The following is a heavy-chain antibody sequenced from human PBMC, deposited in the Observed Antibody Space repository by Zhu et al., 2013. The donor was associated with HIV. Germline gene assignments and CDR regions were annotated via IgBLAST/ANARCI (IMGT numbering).Heavy chain of an antibody. CDR3: ARTLAGTWGGMDA. Sequence: QVQLQESGPGLVKPSETLSLTCTVSGGSISSYYWSWIRQPPGKGLEWIGEIYQTGTTNYNPSLKSRLTISMDKAKNQFSLKLISVTAADTAVYYCARTLAGTWGGMDAWGQGTTVTVSS. V-gene: IGHV4-59*12. CDR1: GGSISSYY. CDR2: IYQTGTT. J-gene: IGHJ6*02. D-gene: IGHD6-19*01.